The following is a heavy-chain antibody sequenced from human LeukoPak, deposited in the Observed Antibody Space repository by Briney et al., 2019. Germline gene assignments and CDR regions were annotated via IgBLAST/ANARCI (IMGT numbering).Heavy chain of an antibody. D-gene: IGHD6-19*01. Sequence: SQTLSLTCTVSGGSISSGGYYWNWIRQHPGKGLEWIGYIYNSGSPYYNPSLKSRVTISVDTSKNQFSVRLSSVTAADTAVYYCASGSSGWADAFDIWGQGTMVTVSS. CDR3: ASGSSGWADAFDI. CDR2: IYNSGSP. J-gene: IGHJ3*02. CDR1: GGSISSGGYY. V-gene: IGHV4-31*02.